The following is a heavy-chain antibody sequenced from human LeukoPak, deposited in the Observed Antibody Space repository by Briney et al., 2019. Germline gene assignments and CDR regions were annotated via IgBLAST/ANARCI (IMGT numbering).Heavy chain of an antibody. D-gene: IGHD6-19*01. Sequence: GESLKISCEGSGYTFTNYWIAWVRQMPGKGLEWMGIIYPGDSDTRNSPSFQGQVTISVDKSISTAYLHWSSLKASDTAMYYCARGLGSYFDYWGQGTLVTVSS. J-gene: IGHJ4*02. CDR2: IYPGDSDT. CDR3: ARGLGSYFDY. V-gene: IGHV5-51*01. CDR1: GYTFTNYW.